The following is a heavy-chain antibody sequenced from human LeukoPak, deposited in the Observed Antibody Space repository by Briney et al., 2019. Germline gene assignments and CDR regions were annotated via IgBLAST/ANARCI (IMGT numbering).Heavy chain of an antibody. CDR3: ARVTGDTSSYRPCNY. CDR2: INQDGSEK. Sequence: GGSLRLSCAVSGFTFSRYWMNWVRQAPGKGLEWVANINQDGSEKYYVDSVKGRFTISRDNAKNSLYLQMNSLRAEDTAMYYCARVTGDTSSYRPCNYWGQGTLVTVSS. J-gene: IGHJ4*02. D-gene: IGHD3-22*01. CDR1: GFTFSRYW. V-gene: IGHV3-7*01.